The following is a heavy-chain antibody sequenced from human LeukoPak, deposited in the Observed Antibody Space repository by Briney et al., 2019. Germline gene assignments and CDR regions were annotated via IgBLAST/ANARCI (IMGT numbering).Heavy chain of an antibody. D-gene: IGHD5-18*01. CDR3: ARGIQLWFDL. V-gene: IGHV4-59*01. J-gene: IGHJ5*02. Sequence: PSETLSLTCTVSGGSISSYYWSWVRQPPGKGLEWIGYIYYSGSTNYNPSLKSRVTISVDTSKNQFSLKLSSVTAADTAVYYCARGIQLWFDLWGQGTLVTVSS. CDR1: GGSISSYY. CDR2: IYYSGST.